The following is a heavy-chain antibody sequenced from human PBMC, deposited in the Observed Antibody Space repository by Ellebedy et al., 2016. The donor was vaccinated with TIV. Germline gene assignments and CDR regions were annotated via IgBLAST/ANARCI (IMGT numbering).Heavy chain of an antibody. Sequence: GESLKIPCAASGFTFSTFGIHWVRQAPGKGLEWVASIRFQGNNRYYADSVKGRFTISRDNSMNTLHLELNSLRAEDTALYYCAKELFPYGSGTYYDLWGQGTLVTVSS. J-gene: IGHJ5*02. CDR3: AKELFPYGSGTYYDL. CDR2: IRFQGNNR. D-gene: IGHD3-10*01. V-gene: IGHV3-30*02. CDR1: GFTFSTFG.